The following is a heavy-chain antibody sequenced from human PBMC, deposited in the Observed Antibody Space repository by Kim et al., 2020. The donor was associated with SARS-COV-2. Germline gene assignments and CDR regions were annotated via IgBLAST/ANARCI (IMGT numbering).Heavy chain of an antibody. D-gene: IGHD2-15*01. CDR3: STGYCSGDTCLP. CDR2: IKSKGAGGTT. V-gene: IGHV3-15*01. J-gene: IGHJ6*02. Sequence: GGSLRLSCAGSGFRFSNAWMSWVRQAPEKGLEWLGRIKSKGAGGTTEYAAPVKGRFTISRDDSKNTLYLEMNSLKTEDTAVYYCSTGYCSGDTCLPWGQGTTVPVSS. CDR1: GFRFSNAW.